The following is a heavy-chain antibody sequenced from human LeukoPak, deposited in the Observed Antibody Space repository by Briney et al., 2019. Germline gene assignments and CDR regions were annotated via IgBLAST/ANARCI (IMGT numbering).Heavy chain of an antibody. CDR1: GGSISSYY. CDR3: ARVTDSSGYYYWDY. V-gene: IGHV4-59*01. CDR2: IYYSGST. D-gene: IGHD3-22*01. Sequence: SETLSLTCTVSGGSISSYYWSWIRQPPGKGLEWIGYIYYSGSTNYNPSLKSRVTISVDTSKNQVSLKLSSVTAADTAVYYCARVTDSSGYYYWDYWGQGTLVTVSS. J-gene: IGHJ4*02.